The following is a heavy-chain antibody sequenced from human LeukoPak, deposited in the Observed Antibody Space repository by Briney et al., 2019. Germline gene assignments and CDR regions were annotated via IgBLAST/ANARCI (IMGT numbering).Heavy chain of an antibody. CDR2: IIPMLGVP. Sequence: SVKVSCKASGGSFSRYVISWVRQAPGQGLEWMGRIIPMLGVPNYAQKFQGRITITADKSTSTAYMEVSSLTSEDTAVYFCARGGDNIVATALWFDPWGQGTRVTVPS. J-gene: IGHJ5*01. D-gene: IGHD5-12*01. CDR3: ARGGDNIVATALWFDP. CDR1: GGSFSRYV. V-gene: IGHV1-69*04.